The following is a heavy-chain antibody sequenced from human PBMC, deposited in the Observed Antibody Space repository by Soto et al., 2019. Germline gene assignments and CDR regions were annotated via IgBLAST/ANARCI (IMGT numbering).Heavy chain of an antibody. V-gene: IGHV3-30*18. CDR3: AKDLPSGIAVAGDYYYYGMDV. Sequence: QVQLVESGGGVVQPGRSLRLSCAASGFTFSSYGMHWVRQAPGKGLEWVAVISYDGSNKYYADSVKGRFTISRDNSKNTLYLQMNSLRAEDTAVYYCAKDLPSGIAVAGDYYYYGMDVWGQGTTVTVSS. CDR2: ISYDGSNK. CDR1: GFTFSSYG. D-gene: IGHD6-19*01. J-gene: IGHJ6*02.